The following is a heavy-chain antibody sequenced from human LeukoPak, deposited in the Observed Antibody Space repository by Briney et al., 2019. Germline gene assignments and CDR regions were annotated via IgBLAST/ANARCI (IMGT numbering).Heavy chain of an antibody. CDR1: GYTFTTYG. CDR2: ISPYNGNT. J-gene: IGHJ4*02. Sequence: ASVKVSCKASGYTFTTYGISWVRHAPGQGLEWMGWISPYNGNTNYAQKLQGRVTMTTDTSTSTAYMELRSLRSDDTAVYYCARGRAVVVADTDYWGQGTLVIVSS. D-gene: IGHD2-15*01. V-gene: IGHV1-18*01. CDR3: ARGRAVVVADTDY.